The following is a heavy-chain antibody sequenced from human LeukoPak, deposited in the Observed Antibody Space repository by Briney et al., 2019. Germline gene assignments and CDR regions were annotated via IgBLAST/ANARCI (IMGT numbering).Heavy chain of an antibody. V-gene: IGHV4-59*01. J-gene: IGHJ4*02. CDR1: GDSISPYY. CDR2: VFYTGST. CDR3: ARTRSGYSTLGY. D-gene: IGHD1-26*01. Sequence: PSETLSLTCTVSGDSISPYYWSWIWQPPGGGLEWIGYVFYTGSTNYNPSLKSRVTISVDTSRNQFSLKLTSVTAADTAVYYCARTRSGYSTLGYWGQGTLVTVSS.